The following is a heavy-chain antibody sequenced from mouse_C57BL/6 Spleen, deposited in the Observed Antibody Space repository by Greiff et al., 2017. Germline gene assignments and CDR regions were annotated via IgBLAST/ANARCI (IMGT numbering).Heavy chain of an antibody. CDR2: IYPGDGDT. D-gene: IGHD2-2*01. J-gene: IGHJ4*01. Sequence: VKLQESGPELVKPGASVKISCKASGYAFSSSWMNWVKQRPGKGLEWIGRIYPGDGDTNYNGKFKGKATLTADKSSSTAYMQLSSLTSEDSAVYFCARYGYDPYYYAMDYWGQGTSVTVSS. CDR3: ARYGYDPYYYAMDY. V-gene: IGHV1-82*01. CDR1: GYAFSSSW.